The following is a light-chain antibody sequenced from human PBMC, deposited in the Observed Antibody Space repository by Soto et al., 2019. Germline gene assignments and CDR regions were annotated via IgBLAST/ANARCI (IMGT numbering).Light chain of an antibody. V-gene: IGKV1-5*03. CDR3: QHYNSYSEA. CDR1: QTISSW. J-gene: IGKJ1*01. Sequence: DIQMTQSPSTLSGSVGDGVTITCRASQTISSWLAWYQQKPGKATKLLIYKASTLKSGGPSRFSGSGSGTEFTLTISSLQPDDFATYYCQHYNSYSEAFGQGTKVELK. CDR2: KAS.